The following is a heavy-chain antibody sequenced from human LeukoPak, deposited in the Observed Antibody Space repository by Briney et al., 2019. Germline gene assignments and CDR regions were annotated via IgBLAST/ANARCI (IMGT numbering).Heavy chain of an antibody. CDR1: GFTFSSYA. CDR2: ISGSGIST. J-gene: IGHJ5*02. D-gene: IGHD6-13*01. CDR3: AKDTSST. V-gene: IGHV3-23*01. Sequence: GGSPRLSCAASGFTFSSYAMNWVRQAPGKGLEWVSGISGSGISTSYADSVKGRFSISRDNSKNALYLQMNSLRAEDTAVYYCAKDTSSTWGQGTLVTVSS.